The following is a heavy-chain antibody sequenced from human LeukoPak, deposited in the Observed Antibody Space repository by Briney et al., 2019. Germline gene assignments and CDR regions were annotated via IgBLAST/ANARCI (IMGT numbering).Heavy chain of an antibody. CDR3: ARLCGGDCYHGMDV. CDR2: ISSSSSTI. J-gene: IGHJ6*02. Sequence: GGSLRLSCAASVFTFSSYSMNWVRQAPWKGLEWVSYISSSSSTIYYADSVKGRFTISRDNAKNSLYLQMNSLRDEDTAVYYCARLCGGDCYHGMDVWGQGTTVTVSS. CDR1: VFTFSSYS. D-gene: IGHD2-21*01. V-gene: IGHV3-48*02.